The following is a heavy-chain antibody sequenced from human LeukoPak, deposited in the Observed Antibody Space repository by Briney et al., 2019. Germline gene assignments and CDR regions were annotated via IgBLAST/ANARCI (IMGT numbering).Heavy chain of an antibody. D-gene: IGHD4-17*01. J-gene: IGHJ3*02. V-gene: IGHV1-18*01. CDR2: ISNYNGNT. CDR3: ARDASYGDSYDAFDI. Sequence: ASVKVSCKASGYTFTSYGISWVRQAPGRGLEWMGWISNYNGNTNYAQKLQGRVTMTTDTSTSTAYMELRSLRSDDTAVYYCARDASYGDSYDAFDIWGQGTMVTVSS. CDR1: GYTFTSYG.